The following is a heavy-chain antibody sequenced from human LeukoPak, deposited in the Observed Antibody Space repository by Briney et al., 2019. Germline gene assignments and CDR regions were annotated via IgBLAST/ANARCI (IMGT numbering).Heavy chain of an antibody. CDR1: GFPFSSYG. CDR2: IPYDGSDK. CDR3: ARKRGAFDI. D-gene: IGHD5-12*01. J-gene: IGHJ3*02. Sequence: GGSLRLSCAASGFPFSSYGMHWVCQAPGKGLEWVAFIPYDGSDKFYADSVKGRFTISRDNAKNSLYLQMNSLRAEDTAVYYCARKRGAFDIWGQGTMVTVSS. V-gene: IGHV3-30*02.